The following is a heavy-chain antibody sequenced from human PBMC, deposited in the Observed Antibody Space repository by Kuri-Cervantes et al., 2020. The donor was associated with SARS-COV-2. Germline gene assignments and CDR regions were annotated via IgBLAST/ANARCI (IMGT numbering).Heavy chain of an antibody. Sequence: GESLKISCAASGFTFSSYAMSWVRQAPGKGLEWVSAISGSGGSTYYADSVKGRFTISRDNSKNTLYLQMNSLRAEDTAVYYCASTKLVTVFSGAFDIWGQGTMVTVSS. CDR1: GFTFSSYA. CDR2: ISGSGGST. J-gene: IGHJ3*02. CDR3: ASTKLVTVFSGAFDI. D-gene: IGHD3-10*01. V-gene: IGHV3-23*01.